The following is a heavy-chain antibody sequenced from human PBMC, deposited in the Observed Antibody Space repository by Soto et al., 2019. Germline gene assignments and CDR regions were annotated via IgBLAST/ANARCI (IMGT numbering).Heavy chain of an antibody. CDR3: ATNYGSGSTHFDY. Sequence: QVQLVQSGAAVRKPGSSVKVSCTASGDTFNFYTISWVRQAPGQGLEWMGRVIPMLRMSNYAQTFQGRVTISADKSTSTAYLAMSSLRSDDTAVYYCATNYGSGSTHFDYWGQGTLVTVSS. V-gene: IGHV1-69*02. CDR2: VIPMLRMS. J-gene: IGHJ4*02. CDR1: GDTFNFYT. D-gene: IGHD3-10*01.